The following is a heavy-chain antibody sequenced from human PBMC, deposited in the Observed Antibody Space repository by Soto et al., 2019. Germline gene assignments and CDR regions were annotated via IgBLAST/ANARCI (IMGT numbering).Heavy chain of an antibody. CDR2: IYYSGST. V-gene: IGHV4-61*01. D-gene: IGHD2-15*01. CDR3: VRQHSADCSGGTCYHAFDI. Sequence: SETLSLTCTVSGDSVSSGSSYWGWIRQPPGKGLEWIGYIYYSGSTNYSPSLKSRDTISLDTSKNQFSLKLSSVTAADTAVFYCVRQHSADCSGGTCYHAFDIWGLGTMVTVSS. CDR1: GDSVSSGSSY. J-gene: IGHJ3*02.